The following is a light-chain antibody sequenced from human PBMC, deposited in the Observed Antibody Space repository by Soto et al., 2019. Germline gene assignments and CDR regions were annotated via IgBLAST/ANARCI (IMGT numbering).Light chain of an antibody. V-gene: IGKV3-11*01. Sequence: ETVLTQSPATLSLSPGERATLSCRASQSISRDLAWYQQKPGQPPRLLICDVSNRATGVPARFSGSGSGTDFPPPISSLGPEDFGVFSWPEGKNWPLTLGQGTKV. CDR2: DVS. J-gene: IGKJ1*01. CDR3: PEGKNWPLT. CDR1: QSISRD.